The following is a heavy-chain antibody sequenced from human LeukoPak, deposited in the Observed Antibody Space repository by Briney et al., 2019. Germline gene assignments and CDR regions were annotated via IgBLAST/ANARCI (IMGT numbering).Heavy chain of an antibody. CDR1: GGSISSYY. D-gene: IGHD1-26*01. CDR3: ARGGSYLSCDY. V-gene: IGHV4-59*01. Sequence: SETLSLTCTVSGGSISSYYWSWIRQPPGKGLEWIGYIYYSGSTNYNPSLKSRVTISVDTSKNQFSLKLSSVTAADTAEYYCARGGSYLSCDYWGQGTLVTVSS. CDR2: IYYSGST. J-gene: IGHJ4*02.